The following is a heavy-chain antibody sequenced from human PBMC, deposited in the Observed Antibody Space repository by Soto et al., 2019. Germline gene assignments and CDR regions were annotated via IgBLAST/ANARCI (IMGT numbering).Heavy chain of an antibody. CDR2: IYHTGGR. CDR1: GDSINNTYW. D-gene: IGHD3-9*01. J-gene: IGHJ4*02. CDR3: ARTTAVPNTLRSRYFFDF. V-gene: IGHV4-4*02. Sequence: SETLSLTCFVSGDSINNTYWWSWVRQAPEKGLEWIGEIYHTGGRSYMPSLRGRITLSVDMSKNQFSLRLSSVTAADTALYYCARTTAVPNTLRSRYFFDFWGQGTLVTVSS.